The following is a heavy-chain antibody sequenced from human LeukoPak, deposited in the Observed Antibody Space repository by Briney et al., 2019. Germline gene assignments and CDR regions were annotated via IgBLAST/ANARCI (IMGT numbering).Heavy chain of an antibody. CDR3: AREGDGYNFDY. CDR1: GYIFINHG. J-gene: IGHJ4*02. V-gene: IGHV1-18*01. Sequence: ASVKVSCKASGYIFINHGIAWVRQAPGQGLEYMGWISAYNGNTDYAQKLQGRVTMTTDTSTTTAYMELRSLRAEDTALYYCAREGDGYNFDYWGQGTLVTVSS. D-gene: IGHD5-24*01. CDR2: ISAYNGNT.